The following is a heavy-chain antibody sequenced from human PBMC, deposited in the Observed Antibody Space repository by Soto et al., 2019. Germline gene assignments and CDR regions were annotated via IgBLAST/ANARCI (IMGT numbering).Heavy chain of an antibody. Sequence: EVQLVESWGGLVHPGRSLRLSCAASGFTFDDYAMHWVRQAPGKGLEWVSGISWNSGSIGDADSGKGRFTISRDNAKNSLYLHMNSLRAEDTALYYCAKDGGYSSCRYGAWGQGPLVTVSS. CDR3: AKDGGYSSCRYGA. V-gene: IGHV3-9*01. D-gene: IGHD6-19*01. J-gene: IGHJ4*02. CDR1: GFTFDDYA. CDR2: ISWNSGSI.